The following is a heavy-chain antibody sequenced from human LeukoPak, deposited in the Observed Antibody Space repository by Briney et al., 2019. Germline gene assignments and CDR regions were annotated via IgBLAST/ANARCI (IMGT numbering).Heavy chain of an antibody. J-gene: IGHJ3*02. V-gene: IGHV3-9*03. CDR1: GFTFDDYA. Sequence: GGSLRLSCAASGFTFDDYAMHWVRQPPGEGLELVSGISWNSGRIGYADSVKGRFTISRDNAKNSLYLQMNSLRVEDMALYYCAKAFYFASDYYAFDIWGQGTMVTVSS. D-gene: IGHD3-10*01. CDR3: AKAFYFASDYYAFDI. CDR2: ISWNSGRI.